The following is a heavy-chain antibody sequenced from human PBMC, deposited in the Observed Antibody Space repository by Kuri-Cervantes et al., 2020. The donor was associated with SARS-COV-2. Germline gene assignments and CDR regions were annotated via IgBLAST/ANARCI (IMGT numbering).Heavy chain of an antibody. J-gene: IGHJ4*02. V-gene: IGHV3-48*02. D-gene: IGHD4-17*01. CDR2: ISSSSSTI. CDR1: GFTFSSYS. Sequence: GESLKISCAASGFTFSSYSMNWVRQAPGKGLEWVSYISSSSSTIYYADSVKGRFTIPRDNAKNSLYLQMNSLRDEDTAVYYCARDGVKDDYGFSSYWGQGTRVTVSS. CDR3: ARDGVKDDYGFSSY.